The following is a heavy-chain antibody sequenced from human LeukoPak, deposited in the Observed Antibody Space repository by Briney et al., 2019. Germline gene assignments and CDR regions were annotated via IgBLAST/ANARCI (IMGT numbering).Heavy chain of an antibody. J-gene: IGHJ5*02. CDR2: ISSSSSYI. D-gene: IGHD2-2*01. Sequence: GGSLRPSCAASGFTFSSYSMNWVRQAPGKGLEWVSSISSSSSYIYYADSVKGRFTISRDNAKNSLYLQMNSLRAEDTAVYYCARDVVLGYCSSTSCYETGWFDPWGQGTLVTVSS. V-gene: IGHV3-21*01. CDR1: GFTFSSYS. CDR3: ARDVVLGYCSSTSCYETGWFDP.